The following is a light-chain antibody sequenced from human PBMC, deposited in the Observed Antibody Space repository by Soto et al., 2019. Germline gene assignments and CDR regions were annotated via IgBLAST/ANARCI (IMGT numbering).Light chain of an antibody. J-gene: IGLJ1*01. CDR1: SSDLGGYKS. Sequence: QSTLTQPASVSGSPGQSITISCTGVSSDLGGYKSVSWYQQHPGKAPQLIIYEVNNRPSGVSNRVSASKSGNTASLTVSGLRAEDEADYYCSSYAGSNNFVFGSGTKVTVL. CDR3: SSYAGSNNFV. CDR2: EVN. V-gene: IGLV2-14*01.